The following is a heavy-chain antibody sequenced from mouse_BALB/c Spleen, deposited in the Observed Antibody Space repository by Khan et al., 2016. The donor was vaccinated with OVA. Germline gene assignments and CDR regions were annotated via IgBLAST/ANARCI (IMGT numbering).Heavy chain of an antibody. CDR3: ARTHNTAVGNTSCWFFDV. D-gene: IGHD1-1*01. CDR1: GFTFSTYA. CDR2: ISTGDTYT. J-gene: IGHJ1*01. V-gene: IGHV5-9-3*01. Sequence: EVELVESGGGLVKSGGSLKLSCAASGFTFSTYAMSWVRQTPEKRLVWVATISTGDTYTYYPACVKGRFTISRDNAKNTLYLQMSSLTSEDTAMYYGARTHNTAVGNTSCWFFDVWGEGTTVTVST.